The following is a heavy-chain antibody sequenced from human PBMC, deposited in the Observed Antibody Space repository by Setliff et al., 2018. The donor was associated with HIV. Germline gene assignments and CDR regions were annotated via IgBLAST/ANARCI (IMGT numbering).Heavy chain of an antibody. CDR2: IYYSGST. CDR3: ARDPYYYDSSGYLSAFDI. D-gene: IGHD3-22*01. J-gene: IGHJ3*02. Sequence: SETLSLTCSVSGGSISSSNYYWGWVRQPPGKGLEWIGNIYYSGSTYYNPSLKSRVTISVDTSKNQLSMKLSSVTAADTAVYYCARDPYYYDSSGYLSAFDIWGQGTMVTVSS. V-gene: IGHV4-39*07. CDR1: GGSISSSNYY.